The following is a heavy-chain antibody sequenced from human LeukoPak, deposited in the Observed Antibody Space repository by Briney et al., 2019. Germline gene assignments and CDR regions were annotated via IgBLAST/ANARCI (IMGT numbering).Heavy chain of an antibody. CDR1: GFIFSNFG. V-gene: IGHV3-33*08. CDR2: LSDNGLRT. D-gene: IGHD2-15*01. CDR3: ARDRIGKYSIDY. J-gene: IGHJ4*02. Sequence: PGGSLRLSCAASGFIFSNFGLNWVRQAPGKGLEWVTFLSDNGLRTYYLESVKGLFTIPRDDSKNTLYLQMNSLRVEDTAVYYCARDRIGKYSIDYWGQGTLVTVSS.